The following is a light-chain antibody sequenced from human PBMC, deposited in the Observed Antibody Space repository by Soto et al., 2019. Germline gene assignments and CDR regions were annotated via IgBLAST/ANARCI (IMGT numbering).Light chain of an antibody. CDR1: QSVSSY. CDR2: GAS. J-gene: IGKJ1*01. CDR3: QQRGSSPQT. V-gene: IGKV3-20*01. Sequence: IVLTQSPATLSLSPGERATLSCRASQSVSSYLAWYQQKPGQAPRLLIYGASSRATGIPDRFSGSGSGTDFTLTISRLEPEDFAVYYCQQRGSSPQTFGQGTKVDIK.